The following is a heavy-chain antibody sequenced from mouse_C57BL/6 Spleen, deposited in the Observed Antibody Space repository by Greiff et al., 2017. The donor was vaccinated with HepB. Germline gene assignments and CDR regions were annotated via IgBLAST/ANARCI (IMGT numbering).Heavy chain of an antibody. CDR3: ARDDYGSSGYYLDY. CDR1: GYAFSSYW. Sequence: VQLQQSGAELVKPGASVKISCKASGYAFSSYWMNWVKQRPGKGLEWIGQIYPGDGDTNYNGKFKGKATLTADKSSSTAYMQLSSLTSEDSAVYFCARDDYGSSGYYLDYWGQGTTLTVSS. V-gene: IGHV1-80*01. CDR2: IYPGDGDT. D-gene: IGHD1-1*01. J-gene: IGHJ2*01.